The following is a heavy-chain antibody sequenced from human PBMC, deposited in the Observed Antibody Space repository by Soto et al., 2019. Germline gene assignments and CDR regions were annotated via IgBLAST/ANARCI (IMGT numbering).Heavy chain of an antibody. CDR1: GFIVSGNY. CDR3: ARDPIQDLLGRYYYYGMDV. J-gene: IGHJ6*02. CDR2: IYSVYSGGST. Sequence: EVQLVESGGGLVRPGGSLRLSCAVSGFIVSGNYMSWVRQAPGKGLEWVSVIYSVYSGGSTYYADSVKGRFTISRDNSKNTLYLQMNSLRVEDTAVYYCARDPIQDLLGRYYYYGMDVWGQGTTVTVSS. V-gene: IGHV3-66*01. D-gene: IGHD1-26*01.